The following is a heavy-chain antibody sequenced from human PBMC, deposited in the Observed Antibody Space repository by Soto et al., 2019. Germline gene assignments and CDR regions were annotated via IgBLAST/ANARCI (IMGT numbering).Heavy chain of an antibody. V-gene: IGHV3-9*01. J-gene: IGHJ4*02. D-gene: IGHD3-3*01. CDR3: AGGGRFLEWLLII. Sequence: GGSLRLSCAASGFTFDDYAMHWVRQAPGEGLEWVSSITWNSGSIGYADSVKGRFTISRDNAKNSLYLQMNSLRAEDTALYYCAGGGRFLEWLLIIWGQEALVAVSS. CDR1: GFTFDDYA. CDR2: ITWNSGSI.